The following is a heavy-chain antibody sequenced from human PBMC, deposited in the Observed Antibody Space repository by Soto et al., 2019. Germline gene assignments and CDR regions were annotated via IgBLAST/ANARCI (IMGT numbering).Heavy chain of an antibody. J-gene: IGHJ3*02. D-gene: IGHD6-13*01. V-gene: IGHV3-30*04. CDR2: ISYDGREI. CDR3: ARSRRDSFSLGRAFDI. Sequence: QVQLVESGGGVVQPGRSLRLACAVSGFTFTSYAIQWVRQAPSKGLEWVAVISYDGREIYYADSVKGRFTISRDNSKNTLYLQMNSLRAEDTAVYYCARSRRDSFSLGRAFDIWGQGTMVTVAS. CDR1: GFTFTSYA.